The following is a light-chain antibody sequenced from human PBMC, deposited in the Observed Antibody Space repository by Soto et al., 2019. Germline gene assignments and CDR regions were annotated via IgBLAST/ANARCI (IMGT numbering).Light chain of an antibody. CDR3: QQYGSAPRT. J-gene: IGKJ1*01. CDR2: SAS. V-gene: IGKV3-20*01. Sequence: VLTQSPGTLSLSPGERATLSCRASQSVSNNYLAWYQQKPGQAPRPLIYSASSRATGIPDRFSGSGSGTDFTLTISKLEPEDFAVYICQQYGSAPRTFGQGTKVDIK. CDR1: QSVSNNY.